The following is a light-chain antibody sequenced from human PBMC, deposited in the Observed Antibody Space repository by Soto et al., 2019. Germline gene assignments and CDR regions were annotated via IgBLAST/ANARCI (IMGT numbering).Light chain of an antibody. Sequence: DIQMTQSPFSLSASVGDRVTITCRASQDIRFLGWFQQKPGEAPKRLIYATSNLEGGVPSRFSGSGSGTEFTLTSSSLQPEDFATDFCLQHNTYPYTFGQGTKVHIK. V-gene: IGKV1-17*01. J-gene: IGKJ2*01. CDR2: ATS. CDR3: LQHNTYPYT. CDR1: QDIRF.